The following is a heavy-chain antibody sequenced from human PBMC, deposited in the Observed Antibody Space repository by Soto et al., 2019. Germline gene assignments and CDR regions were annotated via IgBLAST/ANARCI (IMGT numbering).Heavy chain of an antibody. J-gene: IGHJ4*02. V-gene: IGHV4-31*03. CDR1: GGSISSGGYY. CDR3: ARDLRLDS. Sequence: QVQLQESGPGRLKPSQTLSLTCTVSGGSISSGGYYWNWIRQHPGKGLEWIAYIYYSGSTYYNPSLKSRVTISIDTSKNQFSLILSSVTAADTAVYYCARDLRLDSWGPGTLVTVSS. CDR2: IYYSGST. D-gene: IGHD2-21*02.